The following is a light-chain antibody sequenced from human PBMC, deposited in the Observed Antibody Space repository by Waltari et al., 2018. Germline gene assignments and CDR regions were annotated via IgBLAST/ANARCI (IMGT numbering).Light chain of an antibody. J-gene: IGLJ3*02. CDR3: LSRDTTSTRV. Sequence: SSELTQDPAVSVALGQTVSITCKGDSLRRYYASWSQQRPGQAPIPILYGQDNRPSGIPDRFSGSTSGNTASLTITGAQAEDEADYYCLSRDTTSTRVFGGGTRLTV. V-gene: IGLV3-19*01. CDR2: GQD. CDR1: SLRRYY.